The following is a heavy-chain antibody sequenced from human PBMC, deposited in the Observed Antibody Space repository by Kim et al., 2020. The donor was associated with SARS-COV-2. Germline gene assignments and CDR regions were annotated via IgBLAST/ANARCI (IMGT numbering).Heavy chain of an antibody. Sequence: AASVKGRFAISRDDTKSIAYLQMNSLTTEDTAVYYCTRAYGSGRNWFDPWGQGSLVTVSS. CDR3: TRAYGSGRNWFDP. J-gene: IGHJ5*02. D-gene: IGHD3-10*01. V-gene: IGHV3-49*02.